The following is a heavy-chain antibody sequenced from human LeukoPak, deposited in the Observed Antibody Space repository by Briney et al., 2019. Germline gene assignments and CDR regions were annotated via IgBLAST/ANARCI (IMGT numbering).Heavy chain of an antibody. CDR3: ARGPIQLWIHNAMDV. CDR2: IRSKAYRGTT. D-gene: IGHD1-1*01. V-gene: IGHV3-49*04. J-gene: IGHJ6*02. Sequence: GRSLILSCTGSGFTFGDHAMSWVRKAPGKGLEWVGFIRSKAYRGTTEYAASVKGRFTISRDDSASTAYLQMNSLKTEDTAVYYCARGPIQLWIHNAMDVWGQGTAVTVSS. CDR1: GFTFGDHA.